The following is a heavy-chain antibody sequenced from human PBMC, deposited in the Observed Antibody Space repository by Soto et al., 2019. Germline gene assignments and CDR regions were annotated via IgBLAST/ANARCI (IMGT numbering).Heavy chain of an antibody. V-gene: IGHV3-7*01. CDR1: GFTFGSYC. CDR2: IKQDGSEK. Sequence: EVQLVESGGGLVQPGGTLSLSCKASGFTFGSYCMSWFRQAPGKGLEWVATIKQDGSEKYYVDSVKGPSTISRDKAKNSLYLQMNSLRAEDTGVYYCARGLNGRPSWGIAGTSQKYGMDVWGQGTTVTVSS. CDR3: ARGLNGRPSWGIAGTSQKYGMDV. J-gene: IGHJ6*02. D-gene: IGHD3-16*01.